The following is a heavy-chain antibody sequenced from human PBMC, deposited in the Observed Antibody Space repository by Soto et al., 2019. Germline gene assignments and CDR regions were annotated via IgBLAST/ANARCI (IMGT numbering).Heavy chain of an antibody. J-gene: IGHJ6*02. Sequence: QVHLVQSGAEVKQPGASVKVSCKASGYTFSVYHMHWVRQAPGQGLEWMGWVHLNSGGTNYAQSFDGRVTMTRDTSINTSDMELSRLTSDDMAVYYCAKELQRGMDVWGQGTTVTVSS. CDR2: VHLNSGGT. CDR3: AKELQRGMDV. CDR1: GYTFSVYH. V-gene: IGHV1-2*02. D-gene: IGHD4-4*01.